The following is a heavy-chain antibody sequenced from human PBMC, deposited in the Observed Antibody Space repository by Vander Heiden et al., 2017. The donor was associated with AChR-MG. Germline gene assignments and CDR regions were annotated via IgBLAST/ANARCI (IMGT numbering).Heavy chain of an antibody. Sequence: QVHLLQSGAEVKEPGSSVKVSCKASGVSFTRHSFSWVRQAPGQGFEWVGRISPITGISEYPQKFLGTTLITADKSTNTVYLELRGLRSYDTAIYYCSKDSDNSDLTFYNFFESWGQGTLVTVSS. J-gene: IGHJ4*02. V-gene: IGHV1-69*04. D-gene: IGHD3-10*01. CDR2: ISPITGIS. CDR3: SKDSDNSDLTFYNFFES. CDR1: GVSFTRHS.